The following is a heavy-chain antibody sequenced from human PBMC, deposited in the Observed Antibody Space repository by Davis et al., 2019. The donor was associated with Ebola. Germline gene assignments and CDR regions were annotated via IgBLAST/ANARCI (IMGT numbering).Heavy chain of an antibody. CDR1: GFILTNYA. CDR2: VHGGNGNT. V-gene: IGHV1-3*01. J-gene: IGHJ4*02. D-gene: IGHD6-19*01. Sequence: ASVKVSCKASGFILTNYAIHWVRQAPGQRLEWMGWVHGGNGNTKYSQRFQGRVTITPDTSASTVYLDLTSLRSDDTAVFYCARASFGYNSGWYADYWGPGSLVTVSS. CDR3: ARASFGYNSGWYADY.